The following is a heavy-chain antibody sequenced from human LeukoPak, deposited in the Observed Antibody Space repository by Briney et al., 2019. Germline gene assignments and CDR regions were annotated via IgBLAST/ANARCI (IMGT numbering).Heavy chain of an antibody. CDR3: ARGPTDCSSTSCPPYYYMDV. V-gene: IGHV4-34*01. J-gene: IGHJ6*03. D-gene: IGHD2-2*01. Sequence: PSEPLSLTCAVYGGSSSGYYWSWIRQPPGKGLEWIGEINHSGSTNYNPSLKSRVTISVDTSKNQFSLKLSSVTAADTAVYYCARGPTDCSSTSCPPYYYMDVWGKGTTVTVSS. CDR2: INHSGST. CDR1: GGSSSGYY.